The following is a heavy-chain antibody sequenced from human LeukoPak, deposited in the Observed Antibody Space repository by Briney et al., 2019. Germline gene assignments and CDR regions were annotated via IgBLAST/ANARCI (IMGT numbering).Heavy chain of an antibody. CDR1: GGSISSYY. Sequence: SETLSLTCTVSGGSISSYYWSWIRQPAGRGLEWIGRIYTSGTTNYNPSLKSRVTMSVDTSKNQFSLKMRSVTAADTAVYYCARANYDGSDYWGQGTLVTVSS. J-gene: IGHJ4*02. D-gene: IGHD3-22*01. V-gene: IGHV4-4*07. CDR2: IYTSGTT. CDR3: ARANYDGSDY.